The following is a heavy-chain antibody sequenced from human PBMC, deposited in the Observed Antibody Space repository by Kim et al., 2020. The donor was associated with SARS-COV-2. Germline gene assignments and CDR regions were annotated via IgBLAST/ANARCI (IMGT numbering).Heavy chain of an antibody. D-gene: IGHD6-19*01. Sequence: GESLKISCKGSGYSFTSYWIGWVRQMPGKGLEWMGIIYPGDSDTRYSPSFQSQVTIPADKSISTAYLQWSSLKASDTAMYYCASSPTVAATGLGAFDIWGQGTMVTVSS. CDR1: GYSFTSYW. CDR3: ASSPTVAATGLGAFDI. V-gene: IGHV5-51*01. CDR2: IYPGDSDT. J-gene: IGHJ3*02.